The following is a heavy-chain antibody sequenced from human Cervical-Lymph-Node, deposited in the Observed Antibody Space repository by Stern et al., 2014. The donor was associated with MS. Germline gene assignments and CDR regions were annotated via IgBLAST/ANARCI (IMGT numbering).Heavy chain of an antibody. J-gene: IGHJ2*01. V-gene: IGHV3-9*01. CDR3: VRDRGASGTYWYFDL. CDR1: GFTFDDHA. Sequence: EAQLVESGGGLIQPGRSLSLSCAASGFTFDDHAMHWVRQAPGKGLEWISGINWNSGDIDYADSVKGRFTISRDNAKNSLYLQMSSLRPEDTALYFCVRDRGASGTYWYFDLWGRGTLVTVSS. CDR2: INWNSGDI. D-gene: IGHD3-16*01.